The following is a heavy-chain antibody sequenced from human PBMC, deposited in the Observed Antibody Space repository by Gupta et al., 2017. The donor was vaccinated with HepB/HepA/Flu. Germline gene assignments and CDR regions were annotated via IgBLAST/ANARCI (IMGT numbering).Heavy chain of an antibody. D-gene: IGHD3-10*02. V-gene: IGHV3-7*01. CDR1: GLPFSPKW. J-gene: IGHJ5*02. Sequence: EVQLVQSGGGLVQPGGSLRLSCVASGLPFSPKWMSWVRQTPGKGLEWVANIKHDGSDKNYVDSIKSRFTIARDNAKNSLFLQLSTLRADDTAVYYCATGGGMFGSDTWGQGSLVTVSS. CDR3: ATGGGMFGSDT. CDR2: IKHDGSDK.